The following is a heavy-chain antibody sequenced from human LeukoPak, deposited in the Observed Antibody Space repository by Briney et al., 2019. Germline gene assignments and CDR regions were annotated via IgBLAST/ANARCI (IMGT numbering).Heavy chain of an antibody. CDR3: ARQPYYYDSSGYHLFDY. CDR2: IYPGDSDT. D-gene: IGHD3-22*01. J-gene: IGHJ4*02. Sequence: LGESLKISCKGSGYSFTSYWIGWVRQMPGKGLEWMGIIYPGDSDTRYSPSFQGQVTISADKSISTAYLQWSSPKASDTAMYYCARQPYYYDSSGYHLFDYWGQGTLVTVSS. CDR1: GYSFTSYW. V-gene: IGHV5-51*01.